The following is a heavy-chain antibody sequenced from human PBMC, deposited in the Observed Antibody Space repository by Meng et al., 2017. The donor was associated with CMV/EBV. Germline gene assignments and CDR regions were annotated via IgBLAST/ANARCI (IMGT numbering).Heavy chain of an antibody. CDR2: ISYDGSNK. V-gene: IGHV3-30-3*01. J-gene: IGHJ4*02. D-gene: IGHD3-3*01. CDR3: ARFPYYVFWSGYYTWVGGPPNSIDY. CDR1: GFTSSSYA. Sequence: GESLMISCAASGFTSSSYAMYWVRQAPGKGLEWVAVISYDGSNKYYADSVKGRFTISRDNSKNTLYLQMNSLRAEDTAVYYCARFPYYVFWSGYYTWVGGPPNSIDYWGQGTLVTVSS.